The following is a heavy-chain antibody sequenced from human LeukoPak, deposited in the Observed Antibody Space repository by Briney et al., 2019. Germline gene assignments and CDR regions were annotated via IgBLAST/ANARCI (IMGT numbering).Heavy chain of an antibody. CDR2: IWYDGSNK. CDR3: ARHKDWTFDY. D-gene: IGHD3/OR15-3a*01. V-gene: IGHV3-33*01. Sequence: GRSLRLSCAAPGFTFGSYDMHWVRQAPGKGLEWVAVIWYDGSNKYYADSVKGRFTISRDISKNTLYLQMNSLRAEDTAVYYCARHKDWTFDYWGQGTLVTVSS. J-gene: IGHJ4*02. CDR1: GFTFGSYD.